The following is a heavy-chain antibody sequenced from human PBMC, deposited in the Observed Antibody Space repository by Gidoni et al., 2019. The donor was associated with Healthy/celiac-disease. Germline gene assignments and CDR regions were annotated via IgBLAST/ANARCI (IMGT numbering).Heavy chain of an antibody. J-gene: IGHJ4*02. D-gene: IGHD1-26*01. V-gene: IGHV4-34*01. Sequence: QVQLQQWGAGLLKPSETLSLTCAVYGGSFSGYYWSWIRPPPGKGLEWIGEINQSGSTNYNPSLKSRVTISVYTSKNQFSLKLSSVTAADTAVYYCARGDIVVATSFDYWGQGTLVTVSS. CDR2: INQSGST. CDR3: ARGDIVVATSFDY. CDR1: GGSFSGYY.